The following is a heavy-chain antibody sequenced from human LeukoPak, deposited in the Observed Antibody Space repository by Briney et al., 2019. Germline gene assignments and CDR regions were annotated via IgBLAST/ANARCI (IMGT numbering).Heavy chain of an antibody. CDR1: GFTFSSYT. CDR3: ARVGGYCSSTSNCYSDY. J-gene: IGHJ4*02. V-gene: IGHV3-21*01. CDR2: ISSTSGYM. Sequence: GGSLRLSCAASGFTFSSYTMNWVRQAPGKGLEWVSSISSTSGYMYYADSVKGRFNISRDNAKNSLYLQMNSPRAEDTAVYYCARVGGYCSSTSNCYSDYWGQGTLVTVSS. D-gene: IGHD2-2*01.